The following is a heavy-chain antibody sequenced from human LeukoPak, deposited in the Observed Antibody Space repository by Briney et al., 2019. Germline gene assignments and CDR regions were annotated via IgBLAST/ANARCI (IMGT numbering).Heavy chain of an antibody. D-gene: IGHD4-11*01. CDR2: IYYSGST. Sequence: PGGSLRLSCAASGFTFSSYSMNWVRQAPGKGLEWIGSIYYSGSTYYNPSLKSRVTISVDTSKNQFSLKLSSVTAADTAVYYCARHAVYSNHYFDYWGQGTLVTVSS. CDR1: GFTFSSYSMN. V-gene: IGHV4-39*01. J-gene: IGHJ4*02. CDR3: ARHAVYSNHYFDY.